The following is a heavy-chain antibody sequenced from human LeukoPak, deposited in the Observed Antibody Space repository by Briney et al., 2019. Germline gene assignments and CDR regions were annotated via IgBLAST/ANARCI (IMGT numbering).Heavy chain of an antibody. CDR2: INTNTGNP. Sequence: ASVKVSCKASGYTFTSYAMNWVRRAPGQGLEWMGWINTNTGNPTYAQGFTGRFVFSLDTSVSTAYLQISSLKAENTAVYYCARVDRYSGSYYQGIDYWGQGTLVTVSS. J-gene: IGHJ4*02. D-gene: IGHD1-26*01. CDR3: ARVDRYSGSYYQGIDY. CDR1: GYTFTSYA. V-gene: IGHV7-4-1*02.